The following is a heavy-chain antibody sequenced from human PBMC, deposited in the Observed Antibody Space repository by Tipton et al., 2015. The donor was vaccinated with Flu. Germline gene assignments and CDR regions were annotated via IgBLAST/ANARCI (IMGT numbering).Heavy chain of an antibody. CDR2: ISAYNGNT. J-gene: IGHJ3*02. D-gene: IGHD6-19*01. V-gene: IGHV1-18*01. CDR3: ARDWVEWLDRGDAFDI. Sequence: QLVQSGAEVKKPGASVKVSCKASGYTFTSYGISWVRQAPGQGLEWMGWISAYNGNTNYAQKLQGRVTMTTDTSTSTAYMGLRRLRSDDTAVYYCARDWVEWLDRGDAFDIWGQGTMVTVSS. CDR1: GYTFTSYG.